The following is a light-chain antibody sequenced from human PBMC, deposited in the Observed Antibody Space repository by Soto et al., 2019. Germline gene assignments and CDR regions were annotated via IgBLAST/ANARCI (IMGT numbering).Light chain of an antibody. V-gene: IGLV1-47*01. Sequence: QSVLTQPPSASGTPGQRVTISCSGSSSNIGTNYVCWYLQLPGTAPKLLIYKNNQRPSGVPDRFSGSKSGTSASLAISGLRSEDEADYYCAAWDDSLSGVVFGGGTKLTVL. CDR3: AAWDDSLSGVV. J-gene: IGLJ2*01. CDR1: SSNIGTNY. CDR2: KNN.